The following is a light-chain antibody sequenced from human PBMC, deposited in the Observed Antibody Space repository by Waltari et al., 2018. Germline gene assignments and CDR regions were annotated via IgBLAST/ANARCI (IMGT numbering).Light chain of an antibody. CDR1: NIASKN. J-gene: IGLJ2*01. CDR3: QVWDNFTLI. CDR2: RST. V-gene: IGLV3-9*01. Sequence: SYELTQPLSVSVALGQTAKIPCGGINIASKNGHWYQQKPGQAPVLVIFRSTDRPSGIPEQFSGSNSGNTATLTISRAQAGDEADYYCQVWDNFTLIFGGGTKLTVL.